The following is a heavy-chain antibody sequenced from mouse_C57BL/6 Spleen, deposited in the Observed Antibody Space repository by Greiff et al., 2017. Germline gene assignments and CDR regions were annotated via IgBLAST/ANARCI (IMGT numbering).Heavy chain of an antibody. CDR3: AREGCYRNYFDY. V-gene: IGHV1-81*01. J-gene: IGHJ2*01. D-gene: IGHD1-1*02. Sequence: QVQLKQSGAELARPGASVKLSCKASGYTFTSYGISWVKQRPGQGLEWIGEIYPRSGNTYYNEKFKGKATLTADKSSSTACMELRSLTSEDSAVYFCAREGCYRNYFDYWGQGTTLTVSS. CDR1: GYTFTSYG. CDR2: IYPRSGNT.